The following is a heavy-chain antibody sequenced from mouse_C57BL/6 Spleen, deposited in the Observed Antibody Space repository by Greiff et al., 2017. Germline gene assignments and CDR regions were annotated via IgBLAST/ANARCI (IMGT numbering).Heavy chain of an antibody. V-gene: IGHV1-82*01. D-gene: IGHD1-1*01. CDR3: ARRITTVVAEAMDY. J-gene: IGHJ4*01. CDR2: IYPGDGDT. CDR1: GYAFSSSW. Sequence: QVQLQQSGPELVKPGASVKISCKASGYAFSSSWMNWVKQRPGKGLEWIGRIYPGDGDTNYNGKFKGKATLTADTSSSTAYMQLSSLTSEDSAVYFCARRITTVVAEAMDYWGQGTSVTVSS.